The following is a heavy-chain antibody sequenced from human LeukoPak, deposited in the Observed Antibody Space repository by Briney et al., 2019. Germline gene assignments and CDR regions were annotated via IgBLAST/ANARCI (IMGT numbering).Heavy chain of an antibody. Sequence: SVKVSCKASGYTFTGYYMHWVRQAPGQGLEWMGWINPNSGGTNYAQKFQGRVTMTRDTSISTAYMELSRLRSDDTAVYYCVTAPTSSGRLLSVDYWGQGTLVTVSS. V-gene: IGHV1-2*02. D-gene: IGHD2/OR15-2a*01. CDR3: VTAPTSSGRLLSVDY. CDR1: GYTFTGYY. CDR2: INPNSGGT. J-gene: IGHJ4*02.